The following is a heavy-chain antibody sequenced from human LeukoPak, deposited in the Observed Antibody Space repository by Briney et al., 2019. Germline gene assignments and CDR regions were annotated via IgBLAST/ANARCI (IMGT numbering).Heavy chain of an antibody. CDR1: VGSIRSVGYY. Sequence: LASTISVGSIRSVGYYWSWIRQHPGKGLEWIGYIYYSGSTYYNPSLKSRVTISVDTSKNQFPLKLSSVTAADTAVYYCARGRGDNFDYWGQGTLVTVSS. CDR2: IYYSGST. CDR3: ARGRGDNFDY. V-gene: IGHV4-31*03. D-gene: IGHD2-21*01. J-gene: IGHJ4*02.